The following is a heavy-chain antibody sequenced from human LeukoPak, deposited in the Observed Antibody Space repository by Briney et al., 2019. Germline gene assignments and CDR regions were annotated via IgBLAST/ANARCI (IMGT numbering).Heavy chain of an antibody. V-gene: IGHV3-33*01. J-gene: IGHJ4*02. CDR2: IWYDASGQ. Sequence: GRSLRLSCAASGFSFSTYGMHWVRQAPGKGLEWVAMIWYDASGQHYADSVKGRFTISRDTSKNTLYLQMNSLRAEDTAVYYCARVSVMDDHFDYWGQGTLVTVSS. CDR1: GFSFSTYG. D-gene: IGHD2-2*03. CDR3: ARVSVMDDHFDY.